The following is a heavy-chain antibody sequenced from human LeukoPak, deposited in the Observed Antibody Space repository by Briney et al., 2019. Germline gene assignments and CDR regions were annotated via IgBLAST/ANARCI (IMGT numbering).Heavy chain of an antibody. CDR2: ISSSSSYI. CDR3: ARDASGWKLFDY. V-gene: IGHV3-21*01. CDR1: GFTFSSYS. D-gene: IGHD6-19*01. J-gene: IGHJ4*02. Sequence: KSGGSLRLSCAASGFTFSSYSMNWVRQAPGKGLEWVSSISSSSSYIYYADPVKGRFTISRDNAKNSPYLQMNSLRAEDTAVYYCARDASGWKLFDYWGQGTLVTVSS.